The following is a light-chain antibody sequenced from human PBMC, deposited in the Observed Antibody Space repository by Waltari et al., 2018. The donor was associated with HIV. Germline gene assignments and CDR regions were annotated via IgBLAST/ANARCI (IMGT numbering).Light chain of an antibody. CDR2: GAS. CDR1: QSVSTN. J-gene: IGKJ3*01. Sequence: ETVITQSPGALSVSPGERVPLPCRASQSVSTNLAWYQQKPGQPPRLLIYGASARATDGPARFSGSGSGTEFNLTIAALRSEDLAVYFCQQYNSWPLTFGPGSKVNIK. V-gene: IGKV3-15*01. CDR3: QQYNSWPLT.